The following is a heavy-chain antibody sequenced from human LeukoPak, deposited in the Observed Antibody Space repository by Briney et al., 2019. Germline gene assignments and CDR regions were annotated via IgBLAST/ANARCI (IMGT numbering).Heavy chain of an antibody. J-gene: IGHJ6*04. Sequence: ASVKVSCKASGYTFTNYAMNWVRQAPGQGPEWMGWINTNTGNPTYAQGFTGRFVFSLDSSVSTAYLQISSLKAEDTAMYYCARRSMVQHLDVWGKGTTVTVSS. CDR2: INTNTGNP. D-gene: IGHD3-10*01. CDR1: GYTFTNYA. CDR3: ARRSMVQHLDV. V-gene: IGHV7-4-1*02.